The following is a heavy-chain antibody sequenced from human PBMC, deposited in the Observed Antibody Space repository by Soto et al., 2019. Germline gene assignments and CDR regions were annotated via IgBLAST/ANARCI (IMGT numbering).Heavy chain of an antibody. CDR3: ARVHPRLRFNAFDI. V-gene: IGHV1-69*02. Sequence: ASVKVSCKASGGTFSSYTISWVRQAPGQGLEWMGRIIPILGIANYAQKFQGRVTITADNSTSTAYMELSSLRSEDTAVYYCARVHPRLRFNAFDIWGQGTMVTVS. D-gene: IGHD5-12*01. J-gene: IGHJ3*02. CDR1: GGTFSSYT. CDR2: IIPILGIA.